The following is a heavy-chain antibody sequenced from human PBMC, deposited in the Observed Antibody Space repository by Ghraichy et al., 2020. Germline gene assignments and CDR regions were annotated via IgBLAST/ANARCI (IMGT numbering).Heavy chain of an antibody. CDR2: ISGSGART. CDR3: AKSLSYSVSLYYFDY. D-gene: IGHD1-26*01. Sequence: GGSLRLSCAASGFTFSSYDMSWVRQAPGKGLDWVSSISGSGARTYYADSVKGRFTISRDKSKNTLYLQMNNLRAEDTAVYYCAKSLSYSVSLYYFDYWGQGALVTVSS. CDR1: GFTFSSYD. V-gene: IGHV3-23*01. J-gene: IGHJ4*02.